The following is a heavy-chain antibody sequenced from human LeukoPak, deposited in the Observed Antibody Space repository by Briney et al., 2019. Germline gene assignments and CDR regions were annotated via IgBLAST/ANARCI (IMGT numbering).Heavy chain of an antibody. CDR3: ARGPPNYYDSSGLGIDAFDI. J-gene: IGHJ3*02. D-gene: IGHD3-22*01. CDR2: ISSSSSTI. V-gene: IGHV3-48*04. Sequence: PGGSLRLSCAASGFTFSSYSMNWVRQAPGKGLEWVSYISSSSSTIYYADSVKGRFTISRDNAKNSLYLQMNSLRAEDTAVYYCARGPPNYYDSSGLGIDAFDIWGQGTMVTVSS. CDR1: GFTFSSYS.